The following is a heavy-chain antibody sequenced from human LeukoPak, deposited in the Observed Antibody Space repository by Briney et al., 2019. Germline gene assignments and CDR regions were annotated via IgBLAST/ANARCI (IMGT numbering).Heavy chain of an antibody. CDR3: ARTETTYYFDY. J-gene: IGHJ4*02. CDR1: GGSISSLY. CDR2: IYYSGST. V-gene: IGHV4-59*01. D-gene: IGHD1-1*01. Sequence: SETLSLTCSVSGGSISSLYWSWIRQPPGKGLEWIGYIYYSGSTNYNPSLKSRVTISVDTSKNQFSLKLSSVTAADTAVYYCARTETTYYFDYWGQGTLVTVSS.